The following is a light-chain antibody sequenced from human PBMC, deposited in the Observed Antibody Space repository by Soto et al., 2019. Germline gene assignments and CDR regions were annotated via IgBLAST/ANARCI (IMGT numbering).Light chain of an antibody. J-gene: IGLJ3*02. CDR2: DVS. CDR3: CSYAGSYPWV. V-gene: IGLV2-11*01. CDR1: SRDVGGYNY. Sequence: QSALTKPRSVSGSPGQSVTIACTGTSRDVGGYNYVSWYQQHPGKATKLMIYDVSKRPSGVPDRFSGSKSGNTASLTISGLQSEDEADYYCCSYAGSYPWVFVGGTKLTVL.